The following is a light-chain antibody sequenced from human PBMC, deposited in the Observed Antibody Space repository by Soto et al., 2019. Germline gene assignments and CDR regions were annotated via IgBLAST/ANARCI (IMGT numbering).Light chain of an antibody. V-gene: IGKV1-39*01. J-gene: IGKJ2*01. CDR1: QTISTF. Sequence: DIQMTQSPSSLSASVGDRVTITCRSSQTISTFLHWFQQKPGKAPNLLIYDASSLQSGVPSRFSGSGSGTDFTLTISSLQPEDFGTYYCQQYNSYPVTFGQGTKLEIK. CDR3: QQYNSYPVT. CDR2: DAS.